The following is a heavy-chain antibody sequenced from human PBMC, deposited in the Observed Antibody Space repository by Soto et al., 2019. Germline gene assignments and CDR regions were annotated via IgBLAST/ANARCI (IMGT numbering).Heavy chain of an antibody. Sequence: ASVKVSCKASGYTFTGYYMHWVRQAPGQGLEWMGWINPNSGGTNYAQKFQGWVTMTRDTSISTAYMELSRLRSDDTAVYYCARGTYYDFWSGYQNLYYYYGMDVWGQGTTVTVSS. J-gene: IGHJ6*02. CDR2: INPNSGGT. CDR3: ARGTYYDFWSGYQNLYYYYGMDV. CDR1: GYTFTGYY. V-gene: IGHV1-2*04. D-gene: IGHD3-3*01.